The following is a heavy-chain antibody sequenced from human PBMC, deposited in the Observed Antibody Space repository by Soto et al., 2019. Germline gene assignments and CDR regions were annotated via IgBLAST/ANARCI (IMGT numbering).Heavy chain of an antibody. J-gene: IGHJ6*03. D-gene: IGHD5-12*01. CDR1: GLTFSTYW. Sequence: WGSLRLSCAASGLTFSTYWMSWVRQAPGKGLEWVANIKQDGSEKYYVDSVKGRFTISRDNAKNSLYLQMNSLRAEDTAVYYCASTREYSGYGTGGYYYYYYMDVWGKGTTVTVSS. CDR2: IKQDGSEK. V-gene: IGHV3-7*01. CDR3: ASTREYSGYGTGGYYYYYYMDV.